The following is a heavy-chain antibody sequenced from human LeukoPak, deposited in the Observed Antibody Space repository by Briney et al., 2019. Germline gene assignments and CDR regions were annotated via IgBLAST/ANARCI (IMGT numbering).Heavy chain of an antibody. CDR2: IIPIFGTA. V-gene: IGHV1-69*13. D-gene: IGHD2-2*01. J-gene: IGHJ4*02. CDR1: GGTFSSYA. CDR3: ASEGVVVPAAMSPLGY. Sequence: SVKVSCKASGGTFSSYAISWVRQAPGQGLEWMGGIIPIFGTANNPKKFQGRVTITADESTSTAYRELNSLRSEERAVYYCASEGVVVPAAMSPLGYWGQGTLVTVSS.